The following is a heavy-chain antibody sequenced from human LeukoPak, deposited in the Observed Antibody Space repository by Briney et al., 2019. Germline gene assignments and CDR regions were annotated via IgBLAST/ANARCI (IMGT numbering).Heavy chain of an antibody. V-gene: IGHV3-48*01. D-gene: IGHD6-13*01. CDR2: ISSSSSTI. J-gene: IGHJ4*02. CDR3: AKECIAAAGTIDY. CDR1: GFTFSSHT. Sequence: GGSLRLSCAASGFTFSSHTMNWVRQAPGKGLEWVSYISSSSSTIYYADSVKGRFTISRDNAKNSLYLQMNSLRAEDTAVYYCAKECIAAAGTIDYWGQGALVTVSS.